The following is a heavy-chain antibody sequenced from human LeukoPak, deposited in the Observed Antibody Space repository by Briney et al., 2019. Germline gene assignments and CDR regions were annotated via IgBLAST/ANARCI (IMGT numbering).Heavy chain of an antibody. Sequence: GGSLRLSCAASGFTFSSYAMSWVRQAPGEGLEWVSAISGSGGSTYYADSVKGRFTISRDNSMNTLYLQMNSLRAEDTAVYYCAKSIAAAGTGCWGQGTLVTVSS. D-gene: IGHD6-13*01. J-gene: IGHJ4*02. CDR3: AKSIAAAGTGC. V-gene: IGHV3-23*01. CDR1: GFTFSSYA. CDR2: ISGSGGST.